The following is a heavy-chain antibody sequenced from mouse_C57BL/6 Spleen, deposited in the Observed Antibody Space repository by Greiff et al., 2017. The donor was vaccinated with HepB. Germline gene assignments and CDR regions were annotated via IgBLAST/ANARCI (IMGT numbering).Heavy chain of an antibody. Sequence: QVQLQQSGAELVKPGASVKLSCKASGYTFTSYWMHWVKQRPGQGLEWIGMIHPNSGSTNYNEKFKSKATLTVDKSSSTAYMQLSSLTSEDSAVYYCARGGLAKNAMDYWGQGTSVTVSS. CDR3: ARGGLAKNAMDY. D-gene: IGHD1-1*01. V-gene: IGHV1-64*01. CDR1: GYTFTSYW. J-gene: IGHJ4*01. CDR2: IHPNSGST.